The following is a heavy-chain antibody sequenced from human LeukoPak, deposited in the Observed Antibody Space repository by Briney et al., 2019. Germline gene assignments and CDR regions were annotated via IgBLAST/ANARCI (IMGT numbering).Heavy chain of an antibody. CDR3: AREGPFGYYCYYYGMDV. CDR2: ISAYNGNT. J-gene: IGHJ6*02. CDR1: GYTFTSYG. V-gene: IGHV1-18*01. Sequence: RASVKVSCKASGYTFTSYGISWVRQAPGQGLEWMGWISAYNGNTNYAQKLQGRVTMTTDTSTSTAYMELRSLRSDDTAVYYCAREGPFGYYCYYYGMDVWGQGTTVTVSS. D-gene: IGHD3-16*01.